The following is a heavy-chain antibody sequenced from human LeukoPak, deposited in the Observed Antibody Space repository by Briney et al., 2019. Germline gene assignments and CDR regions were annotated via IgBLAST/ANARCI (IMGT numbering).Heavy chain of an antibody. CDR3: ARGGVEMATIMSFDC. D-gene: IGHD5-24*01. Sequence: SETLSLTCTVSGGSISGYYWSWIRQPPGKGLEWIGYIYYSGSTNYNPSLKSRVTISVDTSKNQFSLKLSSVTAADTAVYYCARGGVEMATIMSFDCWGQGTLVTVSS. CDR2: IYYSGST. CDR1: GGSISGYY. J-gene: IGHJ4*02. V-gene: IGHV4-59*08.